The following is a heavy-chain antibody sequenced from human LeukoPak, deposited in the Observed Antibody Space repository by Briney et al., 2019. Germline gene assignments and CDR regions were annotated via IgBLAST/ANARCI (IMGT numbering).Heavy chain of an antibody. J-gene: IGHJ4*02. CDR1: GDSVSSRSAA. CDR3: ARGGRAAGTY. D-gene: IGHD6-13*01. V-gene: IGHV6-1*01. CDR2: THYRSKWYS. Sequence: SQTLSLTCAISGDSVSSRSAAWNWFRQSPSRGLEWLGRTHYRSKWYSDYAVSVKSRIAINPDTSKNQFSLQLSSVTAADTAVYYCARGGRAAGTYWGQGTLVTVSS.